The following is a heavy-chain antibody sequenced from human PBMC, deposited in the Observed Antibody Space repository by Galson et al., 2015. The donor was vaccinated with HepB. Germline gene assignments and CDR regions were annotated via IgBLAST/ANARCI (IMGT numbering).Heavy chain of an antibody. CDR2: IWKDGTIK. V-gene: IGHV3-33*01. J-gene: IGHJ4*02. Sequence: SLRLSCAASEFTFSDYGMHWVRQAPGKGLEWVALIWKDGTIKYYADSVKGRFTISRDNSENMLYLQMNSLRAEDSAVYYCVREVRNGWYYFDYWGPGAQVTVSS. CDR1: EFTFSDYG. D-gene: IGHD6-19*01. CDR3: VREVRNGWYYFDY.